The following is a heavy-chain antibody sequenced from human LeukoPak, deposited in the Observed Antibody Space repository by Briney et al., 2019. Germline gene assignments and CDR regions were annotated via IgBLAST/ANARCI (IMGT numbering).Heavy chain of an antibody. CDR3: ARDHRPRGVTLAWYFDL. CDR2: IYHSGST. Sequence: SETLSLTCTVSGYSISSGYYWGWIRQPPGKGLEWIGSIYHSGSTYYNPSLKSRVTISVDTSKNQFSLKLSSVTAADTAVYYCARDHRPRGVTLAWYFDLWGRGTLVTVSS. CDR1: GYSISSGYY. D-gene: IGHD4-23*01. V-gene: IGHV4-38-2*02. J-gene: IGHJ2*01.